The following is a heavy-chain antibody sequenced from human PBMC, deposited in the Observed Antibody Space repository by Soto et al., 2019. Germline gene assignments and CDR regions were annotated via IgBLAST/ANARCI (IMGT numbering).Heavy chain of an antibody. D-gene: IGHD1-26*01. V-gene: IGHV6-1*01. CDR2: AYYRSRWYV. J-gene: IGHJ3*02. CDR1: GDSVSSDSAA. Sequence: PSHTLSLTCAMSGDSVSSDSAALNWIRQSPSRGLEWLGRAYYRSRWYVDYAESVKSRITMKTDTSKNQLSLLLNSVTPEDTAVYYCARGNSGNYFNGAFHIWGQETMVTVSS. CDR3: ARGNSGNYFNGAFHI.